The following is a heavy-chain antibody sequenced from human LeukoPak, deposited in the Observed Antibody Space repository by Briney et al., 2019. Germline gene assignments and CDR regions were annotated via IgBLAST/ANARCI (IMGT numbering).Heavy chain of an antibody. CDR2: IYYSGST. V-gene: IGHV4-39*01. D-gene: IGHD2-2*01. CDR1: GGSISSSSYY. CDR3: ARLLIVVAPAAPRGFDY. Sequence: PSETLSLTCTVSGGSISSSSYYWGWIRQPPGKGLEWIGSIYYSGSTYYNPSLKSRVTISVDTSKNQFSLKLSSVTAADTAVYYCARLLIVVAPAAPRGFDYWGQGTLVTVSS. J-gene: IGHJ4*02.